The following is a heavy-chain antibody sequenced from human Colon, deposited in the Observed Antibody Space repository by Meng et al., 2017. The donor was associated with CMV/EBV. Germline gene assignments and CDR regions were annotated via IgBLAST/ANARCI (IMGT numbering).Heavy chain of an antibody. D-gene: IGHD4-17*01. CDR3: ARDLDDYGAFVDC. CDR2: VSHDGNNK. J-gene: IGHJ4*02. CDR1: GFSVSTYA. V-gene: IGHV3-30-3*01. Sequence: ASGFSVSTYAMHWVRQAPGKGLEWVTVVSHDGNNKYYADSLKGRFTISRDNSKNTLYLQMNSLRPEDTAVYYCARDLDDYGAFVDCWGQGTPVTVSS.